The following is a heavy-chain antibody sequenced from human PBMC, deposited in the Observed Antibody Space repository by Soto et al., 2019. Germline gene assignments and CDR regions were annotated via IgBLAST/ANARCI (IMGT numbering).Heavy chain of an antibody. CDR3: ARDKDRRQLGGNYYYGIDV. CDR1: GGTFGNSA. Sequence: QVQLVQSGAEVKKPGSSVTVSCKASGGTFGNSAISGVRQAPGQGLVWMGGIIPISPTPDYAQKFQGRGRITTDESTSTAYLELTSLRSEDTAVYYCARDKDRRQLGGNYYYGIDVVGLATTVTVSS. V-gene: IGHV1-69*05. J-gene: IGHJ6*02. D-gene: IGHD3-3*02. CDR2: IIPISPTP.